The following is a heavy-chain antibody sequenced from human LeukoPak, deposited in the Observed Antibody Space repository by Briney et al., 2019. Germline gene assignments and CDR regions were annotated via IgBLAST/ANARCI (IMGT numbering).Heavy chain of an antibody. V-gene: IGHV4-30-4*08. Sequence: SETLSLTCTVSGGSISSSSYYWGWIRQPPGKGLEWIGYIYYSGSTYYNPSLKSRVTISVDTSKNQFSLKLSSVTAADTAVYYCARGYYYDSSGSFDYWGQGTLVTVSS. D-gene: IGHD3-22*01. J-gene: IGHJ4*02. CDR3: ARGYYYDSSGSFDY. CDR2: IYYSGST. CDR1: GGSISSSSYY.